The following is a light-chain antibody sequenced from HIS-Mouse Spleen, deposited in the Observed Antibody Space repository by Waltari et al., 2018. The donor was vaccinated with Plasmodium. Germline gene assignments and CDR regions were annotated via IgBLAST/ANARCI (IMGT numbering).Light chain of an antibody. CDR3: QAWDSSTVV. CDR2: QDS. V-gene: IGLV3-1*01. J-gene: IGLJ2*01. Sequence: SYELTQPPSVSVSPGQTASITCSGDKLVDKYACWYQQKPGQSPGLVIYQDSKRPSGIPERFSGSNSGNTATLTISGTQAMDEADYYCQAWDSSTVVFGGGTKLTVL. CDR1: KLVDKY.